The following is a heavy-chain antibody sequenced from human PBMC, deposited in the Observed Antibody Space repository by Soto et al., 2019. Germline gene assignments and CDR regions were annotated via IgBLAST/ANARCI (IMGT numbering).Heavy chain of an antibody. V-gene: IGHV3-9*01. Sequence: GGSLRLSCEASGFTFNKYAMHWVRQAPGKGLEWVSGISWNSGTINYADSVKGRFTISRDNAKKSLYLQINSLRTEDTAFYYCAKGATYYYESIGYRKEFDYWGQGTLVTVSS. J-gene: IGHJ4*02. CDR1: GFTFNKYA. CDR3: AKGATYYYESIGYRKEFDY. D-gene: IGHD3-22*01. CDR2: ISWNSGTI.